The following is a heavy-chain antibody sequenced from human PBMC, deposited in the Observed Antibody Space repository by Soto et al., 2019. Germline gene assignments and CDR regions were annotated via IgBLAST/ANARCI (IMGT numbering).Heavy chain of an antibody. D-gene: IGHD2-15*01. Sequence: ESGGGLVKPGGSLRLSCAASGFTFSSYSMNWVRQAPGKGLEWVSSISSSSSYIYYADSVKGRFTISRDNAKNSLYLQMNSLRAEDTAVYYCARDRYCSGGSCYSGAYYYYGMDVWGQGTTVTVSS. CDR1: GFTFSSYS. V-gene: IGHV3-21*01. CDR3: ARDRYCSGGSCYSGAYYYYGMDV. CDR2: ISSSSSYI. J-gene: IGHJ6*02.